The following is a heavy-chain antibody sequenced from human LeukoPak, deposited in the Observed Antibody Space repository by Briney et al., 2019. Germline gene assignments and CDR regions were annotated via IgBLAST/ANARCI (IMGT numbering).Heavy chain of an antibody. CDR1: GGSISSGGYY. J-gene: IGHJ5*02. D-gene: IGHD6-13*01. CDR2: IYYSGST. CDR3: ARQINQQLVADWFDP. V-gene: IGHV4-39*01. Sequence: SETLSLTCTVSGGSISSGGYYWGWIRQPPGKGLEWIGSIYYSGSTYYNPSLKSRVTISVDTSKNQFSLKLSSVTAADTAVYYCARQINQQLVADWFDPWGQGTLVTVSS.